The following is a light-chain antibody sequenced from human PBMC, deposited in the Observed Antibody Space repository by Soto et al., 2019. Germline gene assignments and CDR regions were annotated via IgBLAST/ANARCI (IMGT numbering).Light chain of an antibody. CDR3: QQYNSHPWT. CDR2: KAS. CDR1: QSIRSW. Sequence: MTQAPATLSLGDRVTVTFLASQSIRSWLAWYQEKPGKAPKLLIYKASLLETGVPSRFSGSGSGTEFTLTISSLQTDDFGTYYCQQYNSHPWTFGQGTKVDIK. J-gene: IGKJ1*01. V-gene: IGKV1-5*03.